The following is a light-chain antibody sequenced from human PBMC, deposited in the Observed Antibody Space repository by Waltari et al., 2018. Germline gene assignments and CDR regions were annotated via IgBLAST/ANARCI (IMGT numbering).Light chain of an antibody. CDR3: QHFKTYPIT. CDR1: QDVNSD. Sequence: AIQLTQSPSSLSASVGDRVTIACRASQDVNSDLAWYQQKPGKAPKLLIYCASSLQSGVPSRFSGSGSGTDFTLTISSLQPEDFATYHCQHFKTYPITFGQGTRLEIK. J-gene: IGKJ5*01. V-gene: IGKV1-13*02. CDR2: CAS.